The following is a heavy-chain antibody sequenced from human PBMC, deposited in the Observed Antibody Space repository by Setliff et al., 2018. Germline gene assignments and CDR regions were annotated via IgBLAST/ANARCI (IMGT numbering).Heavy chain of an antibody. D-gene: IGHD2-15*01. J-gene: IGHJ4*02. Sequence: ASVKVSCKASGYTFTGYYMHWVRQAPGQRLEWMGWINAANGNTKYSQKFQGRVTITRDTSASTVYMELSRLRYEDTAIYYCASAEVVVAPWGQGTLVTVSS. V-gene: IGHV1-3*01. CDR1: GYTFTGYY. CDR3: ASAEVVVAP. CDR2: INAANGNT.